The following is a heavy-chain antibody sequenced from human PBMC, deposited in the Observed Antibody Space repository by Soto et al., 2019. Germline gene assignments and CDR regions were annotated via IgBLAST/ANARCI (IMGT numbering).Heavy chain of an antibody. CDR3: VKVVSSSSRMDV. Sequence: GGSLRLSCSASGFTFSSYAMHWVRQAPGKGLEYASAISSNGGSTYYADSVKGRFTISRDNSKNTLYLQMSSLRAEDTAVYYCVKVVSSSSRMDVWGQGTTVTVSS. D-gene: IGHD6-6*01. V-gene: IGHV3-64D*06. CDR2: ISSNGGST. J-gene: IGHJ6*02. CDR1: GFTFSSYA.